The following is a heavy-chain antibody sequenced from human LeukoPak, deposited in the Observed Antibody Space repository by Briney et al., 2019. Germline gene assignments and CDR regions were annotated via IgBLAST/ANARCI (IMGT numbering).Heavy chain of an antibody. CDR1: GFTFSRYA. Sequence: PGGSLRLSCAASGFTFSRYAMSWVRQAPGKGLEWVSAISGSGGSTYYADSVKGRFTISRDNSKNTLYLQMNSLRAEDTAVYYCAKPYSSSWYYFDYWGQGTLVTGPS. V-gene: IGHV3-23*01. D-gene: IGHD6-13*01. J-gene: IGHJ4*02. CDR2: ISGSGGST. CDR3: AKPYSSSWYYFDY.